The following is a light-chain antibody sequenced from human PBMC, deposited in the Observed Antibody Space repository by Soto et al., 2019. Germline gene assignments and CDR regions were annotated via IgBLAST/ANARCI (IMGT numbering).Light chain of an antibody. CDR2: WAS. J-gene: IGKJ1*01. CDR3: QQYNSPGT. V-gene: IGKV4-1*01. Sequence: DIVMTQSPDSLAVSLGERAAVNCKSSHSVLYSSNNKNYLPWHQQKPGQPPKLLIYWASTREAGVPDRFSGSGSGTEFTLTISSLQPDDFATYYCQQYNSPGTFGQGTKVEIK. CDR1: HSVLYSSNNKNY.